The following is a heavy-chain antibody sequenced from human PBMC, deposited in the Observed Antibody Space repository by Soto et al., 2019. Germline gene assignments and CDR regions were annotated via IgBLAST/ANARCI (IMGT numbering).Heavy chain of an antibody. V-gene: IGHV1-69*06. Sequence: ASVKVSFKASGGTFSSYAISWLRQAPGQGLEWMGGIIPIFGTANYAQKFQGRVTITADKSTSTAYMELSSLRSEDTAVYYCASYSGSYYIDYYYYGMDVWGQGTTVTVSS. CDR3: ASYSGSYYIDYYYYGMDV. J-gene: IGHJ6*02. CDR2: IIPIFGTA. D-gene: IGHD1-26*01. CDR1: GGTFSSYA.